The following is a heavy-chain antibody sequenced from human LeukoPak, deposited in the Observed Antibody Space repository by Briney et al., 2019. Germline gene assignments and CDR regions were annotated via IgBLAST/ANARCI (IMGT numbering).Heavy chain of an antibody. V-gene: IGHV4-61*02. CDR3: ARDSGHREYYDFWSGLGSYYYYMDV. J-gene: IGHJ6*03. Sequence: SETLSLTCTVSGGSISSGSYYWSWIRQPAGKGLEWIGRIYTSGSTNYNPSLKSRVTISVDTSKNQFSLKLSSVTAADTAVYYCARDSGHREYYDFWSGLGSYYYYMDVWGKGTTVTVSS. CDR2: IYTSGST. D-gene: IGHD3-3*01. CDR1: GGSISSGSYY.